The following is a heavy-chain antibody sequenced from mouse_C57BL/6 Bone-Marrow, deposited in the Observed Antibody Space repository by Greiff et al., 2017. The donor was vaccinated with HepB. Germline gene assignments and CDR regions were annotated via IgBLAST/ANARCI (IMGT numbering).Heavy chain of an antibody. J-gene: IGHJ4*01. CDR3: ARKHYGSRFYAMDY. D-gene: IGHD1-1*01. CDR2: IYPGSGST. Sequence: VQLQQSGAELVKPGASVKMSCKASGYTFTSYWITWVKQRPGQGLEWIGDIYPGSGSTNYNEKFKSKATLTVDTSSSTAYMQLSSLTSEDSAVYYCARKHYGSRFYAMDYWGQGTSVTVSS. CDR1: GYTFTSYW. V-gene: IGHV1-55*01.